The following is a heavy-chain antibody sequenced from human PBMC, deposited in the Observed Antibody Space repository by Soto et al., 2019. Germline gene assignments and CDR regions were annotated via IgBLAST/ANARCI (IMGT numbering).Heavy chain of an antibody. CDR2: IYYSGST. D-gene: IGHD3-22*01. V-gene: IGHV4-61*08. CDR3: ARGAGDSSGYYPYYYGMDV. J-gene: IGHJ6*02. Sequence: SETLSLTCAVSGGSISSGGYSWSWIRQPPGKGLEWIGYIYYSGSTNYNPSLKSRVTISVDTSKNQFSLKLSSVTAADTAVYYCARGAGDSSGYYPYYYGMDVWGQGTTVTVSS. CDR1: GGSISSGGYS.